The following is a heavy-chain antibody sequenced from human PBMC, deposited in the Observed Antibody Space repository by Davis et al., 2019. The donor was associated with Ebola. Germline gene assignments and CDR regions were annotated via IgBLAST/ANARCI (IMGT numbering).Heavy chain of an antibody. V-gene: IGHV3-53*04. D-gene: IGHD3-9*01. CDR3: ARGGGLMDYDILTGYYFDY. Sequence: PGGSLRLSCAASGFTVSSNYMSWVRQAPGKGLEWVSVIYSGGSTYYADSVKGRFTISRHNSKNTLYLQMNSLRAEDTAVYYCARGGGLMDYDILTGYYFDYWGQGTLVTVSS. CDR2: IYSGGST. J-gene: IGHJ4*02. CDR1: GFTVSSNY.